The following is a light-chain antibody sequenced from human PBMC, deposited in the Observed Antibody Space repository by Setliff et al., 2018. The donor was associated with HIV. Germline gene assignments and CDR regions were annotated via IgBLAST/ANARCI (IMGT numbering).Light chain of an antibody. CDR1: RRNVGTYNL. CDR3: CSYAGSSTPVI. CDR2: EVS. V-gene: IGLV2-23*02. J-gene: IGLJ2*01. Sequence: RRNVGTYNLVSWYQHHPVKAPKLVIYEVSKRPSGVSDRFSGSKSGNTASLTISGLQAEDEAYYYCCSYAGSSTPVIFGGGTKVNVL.